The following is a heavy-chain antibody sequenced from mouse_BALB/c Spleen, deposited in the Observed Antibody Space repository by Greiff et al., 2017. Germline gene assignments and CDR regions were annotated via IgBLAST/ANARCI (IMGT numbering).Heavy chain of an antibody. Sequence: EVHLVESGGGLVKPGGSLKLSCAASGFTFSSYAMSWVRQTPEKRLEWVASISSGGSTYYPDSVKGRFTISRDNARNILYLQMSSLRSEDTAMYYCAMVGAFTTASFDYWGQGTTLTVSS. CDR3: AMVGAFTTASFDY. V-gene: IGHV5-6-5*01. CDR1: GFTFSSYA. D-gene: IGHD1-2*01. CDR2: ISSGGST. J-gene: IGHJ2*01.